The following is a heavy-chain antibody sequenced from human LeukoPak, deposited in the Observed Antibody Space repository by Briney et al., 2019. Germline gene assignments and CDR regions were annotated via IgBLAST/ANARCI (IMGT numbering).Heavy chain of an antibody. CDR3: ATRQQMVLY. D-gene: IGHD6-13*01. Sequence: PGGSLRLSYAASGFTFSSYAMSWVRQAPGKGPEWVSGISGSGDTTDYADSVKGRFTISRDNSKSTLYLQMNSLRAEDTAVYYCATRQQMVLYWGQGTLVTVSS. CDR1: GFTFSSYA. V-gene: IGHV3-23*01. CDR2: ISGSGDTT. J-gene: IGHJ4*02.